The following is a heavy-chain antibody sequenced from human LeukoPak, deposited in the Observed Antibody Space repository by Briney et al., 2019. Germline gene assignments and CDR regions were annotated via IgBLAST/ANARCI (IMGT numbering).Heavy chain of an antibody. Sequence: GGSLRLSCAASGFTFSSYAMHWVRQAPGKGLEWVAVISYDGSNKYYADSVKGRFTVSRDNSKNTLYLQMNNLRAEDTAVYYCARERQNKDFWSGGDYWGQGTLVTVSS. CDR3: ARERQNKDFWSGGDY. V-gene: IGHV3-30*04. D-gene: IGHD3-3*01. J-gene: IGHJ4*02. CDR1: GFTFSSYA. CDR2: ISYDGSNK.